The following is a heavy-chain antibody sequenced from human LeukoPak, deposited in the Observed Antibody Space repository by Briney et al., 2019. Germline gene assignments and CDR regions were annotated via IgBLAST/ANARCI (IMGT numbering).Heavy chain of an antibody. CDR2: IMPVFGKA. CDR1: GGTFTSYA. CDR3: ARDLPYSSGWYYFDY. D-gene: IGHD6-19*01. J-gene: IGHJ4*02. V-gene: IGHV1-69*13. Sequence: EASVQVSCKASGGTFTSYAFSWVRQAPGQGLEWMGGIMPVFGKANYAQKFQGRVTITADESTTTAYMELRSLRSDDTAVYYCARDLPYSSGWYYFDYWGQGTLVTVSS.